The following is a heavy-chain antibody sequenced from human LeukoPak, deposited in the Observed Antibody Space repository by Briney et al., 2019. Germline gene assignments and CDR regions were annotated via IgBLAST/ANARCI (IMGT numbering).Heavy chain of an antibody. D-gene: IGHD1-26*01. J-gene: IGHJ4*02. CDR1: GGSISSGGYY. CDR3: ARAVVGNYCDY. CDR2: IYYSGST. Sequence: PSETLSLTCTVSGGSISSGGYYWSWIRQHPGKGLEWIGYIYYSGSTYYNPSLKSRVHISVDTSNNQFSLKVSSVTAADTALYYCARAVVGNYCDYWGQGTLVTVSS. V-gene: IGHV4-31*03.